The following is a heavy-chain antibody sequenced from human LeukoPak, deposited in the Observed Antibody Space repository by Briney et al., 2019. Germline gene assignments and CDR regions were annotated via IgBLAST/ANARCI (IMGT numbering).Heavy chain of an antibody. D-gene: IGHD2-2*01. Sequence: GGSLRLPCAASGFTFSSYAMHWVRQAPGKGLEWVAVISYDGSNKYYADSVKGRFTISRDNSKNTLYLQMNSLRAEDTAVYYCARDLRQLQEFDYWGQGTLVTVSS. V-gene: IGHV3-30-3*01. J-gene: IGHJ4*02. CDR3: ARDLRQLQEFDY. CDR1: GFTFSSYA. CDR2: ISYDGSNK.